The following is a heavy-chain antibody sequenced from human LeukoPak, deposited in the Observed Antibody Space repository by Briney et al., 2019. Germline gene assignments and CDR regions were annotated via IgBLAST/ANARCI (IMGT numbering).Heavy chain of an antibody. D-gene: IGHD7-27*01. Sequence: PGGSLRLSCAAPGFTFDDFGMNWVRQTPGKGPGWVSGINWNGGSTRYADSVKGRFTISRDNAENSLYLQMNSLRVEDTALYYCARDGDQGGYYYYYMDVWGKGTTVTVSS. CDR3: ARDGDQGGYYYYYMDV. CDR2: INWNGGST. CDR1: GFTFDDFG. V-gene: IGHV3-20*04. J-gene: IGHJ6*03.